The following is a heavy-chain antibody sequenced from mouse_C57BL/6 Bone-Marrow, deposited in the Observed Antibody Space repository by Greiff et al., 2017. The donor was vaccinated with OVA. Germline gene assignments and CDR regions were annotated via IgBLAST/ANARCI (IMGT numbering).Heavy chain of an antibody. D-gene: IGHD2-5*01. V-gene: IGHV1-55*01. CDR2: IYPGSGST. Sequence: QVQLQQPGAELVKPGASVKMSCKASGYTFTSYWITWVKQRPGQGLEWIGDIYPGSGSTNYNEKFKSKATLTVDTSSSTAYMQLSSLTSEDAAVYYCAREGSNYGFYAMDYWGQGTSVTVSS. CDR1: GYTFTSYW. J-gene: IGHJ4*01. CDR3: AREGSNYGFYAMDY.